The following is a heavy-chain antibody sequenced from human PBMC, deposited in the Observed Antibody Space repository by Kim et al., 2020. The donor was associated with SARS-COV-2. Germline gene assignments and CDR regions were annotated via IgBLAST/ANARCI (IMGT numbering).Heavy chain of an antibody. CDR2: IRSKANSYAT. V-gene: IGHV3-73*01. CDR3: TTDGVGATRGYCYYGMDV. D-gene: IGHD1-26*01. Sequence: GGSLRLSCAASGFTFSGSAMHWVRQASGKGLEWVGRIRSKANSYATAYAASMKGRFTISRDDSKNTAYLQMNSLKTEDTAVYYCTTDGVGATRGYCYYGMDVWGQGTTVTVSS. CDR1: GFTFSGSA. J-gene: IGHJ6*02.